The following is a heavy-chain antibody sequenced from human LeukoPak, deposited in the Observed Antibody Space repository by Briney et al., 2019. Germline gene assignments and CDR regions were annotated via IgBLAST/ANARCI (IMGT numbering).Heavy chain of an antibody. Sequence: ASVKVSCKASGYTFTSYGIGWVRQAPGQGLEWMGWISAYNGNTNYAQKLQGRVTMTTDTSTSTAYMELRSLRSDDTAVYYCARVGVGAMVGIQSYHYYMDVWGKGTTVTVSS. D-gene: IGHD5-18*01. CDR2: ISAYNGNT. CDR3: ARVGVGAMVGIQSYHYYMDV. V-gene: IGHV1-18*01. CDR1: GYTFTSYG. J-gene: IGHJ6*03.